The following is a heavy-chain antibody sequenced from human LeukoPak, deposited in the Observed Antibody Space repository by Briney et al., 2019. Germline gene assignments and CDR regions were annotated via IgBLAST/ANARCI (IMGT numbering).Heavy chain of an antibody. CDR3: ARGRGYSYGFRY. D-gene: IGHD5-18*01. CDR1: GGSFSGYY. V-gene: IGHV4-34*01. Sequence: KPSETLSLTCAVYGGSFSGYYWSWIRQPPGKGLEWIGEINHSGSTNYNPSLKSRVTISVDTSKNQFSPKLSSVTAADTAVYYCARGRGYSYGFRYWGQGTLVTVSS. CDR2: INHSGST. J-gene: IGHJ4*02.